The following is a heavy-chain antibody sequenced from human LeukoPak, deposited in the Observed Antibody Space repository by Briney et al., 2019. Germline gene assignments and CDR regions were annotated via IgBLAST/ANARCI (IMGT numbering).Heavy chain of an antibody. J-gene: IGHJ6*03. D-gene: IGHD3-9*01. CDR2: INPNSGGT. CDR1: GYTFTSYG. CDR3: ARTILTGYSSMDV. V-gene: IGHV1-2*02. Sequence: ASVKVSRKASGYTFTSYGISWVRQAPGQGLEWMGWINPNSGGTNYAQKFQGRVTMTRDTSISTAYMELSRLRSDDTAVYYCARTILTGYSSMDVWGKGTTVTVSS.